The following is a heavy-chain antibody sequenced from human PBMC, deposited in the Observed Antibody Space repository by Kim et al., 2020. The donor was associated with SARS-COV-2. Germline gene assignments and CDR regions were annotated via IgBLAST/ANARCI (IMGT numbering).Heavy chain of an antibody. D-gene: IGHD2-15*01. Sequence: GEGYTKHSEKFQGRVTFTRDTSASTAYMELSSLRSEDSAVFYCLGGYYFDYWGQGTLVTVSS. CDR2: GEGYT. CDR3: LGGYYFDY. J-gene: IGHJ4*02. V-gene: IGHV1-3*01.